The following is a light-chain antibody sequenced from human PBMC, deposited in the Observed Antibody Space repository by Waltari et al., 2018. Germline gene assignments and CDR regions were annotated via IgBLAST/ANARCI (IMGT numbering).Light chain of an antibody. CDR2: GAS. J-gene: IGKJ1*01. Sequence: EIVLTQSPGTLSLSPGERATLSCRASQSIGRYLVWYQQKPGQAPRLLIYGASSRAAGIPDRFSGSGSGTDFSLTNSRLEPEDFAVYYCQNHERLPAVFGQGTKVEIK. V-gene: IGKV3-20*01. CDR3: QNHERLPAV. CDR1: QSIGRY.